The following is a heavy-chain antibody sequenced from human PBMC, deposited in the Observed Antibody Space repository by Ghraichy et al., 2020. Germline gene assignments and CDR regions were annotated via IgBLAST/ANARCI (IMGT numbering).Heavy chain of an antibody. CDR2: IYYSGST. CDR3: ASLRPATRGGYFDY. Sequence: GSLRLSCTVSGGSISSSSYYWGWIRQPPGKGPEWIGSIYYSGSTYYNPSLKSRVTISVNTSKNQFSLKLSSVTAADTAVYYCASLRPATRGGYFDYWGQGTLVTVSS. CDR1: GGSISSSSYY. D-gene: IGHD5-12*01. V-gene: IGHV4-39*07. J-gene: IGHJ4*02.